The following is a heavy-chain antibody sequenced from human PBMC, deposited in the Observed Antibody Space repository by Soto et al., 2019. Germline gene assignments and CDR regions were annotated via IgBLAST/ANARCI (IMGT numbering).Heavy chain of an antibody. J-gene: IGHJ4*02. V-gene: IGHV3-11*01. CDR1: GFTFSDYY. CDR2: ISSSGSTI. CDR3: ARDLQYCSSTSCYYFDY. Sequence: GGSLRLSCAASGFTFSDYYMSWIRQAPGKGLEWVSYISSSGSTIYYADSVKGRFTISRDNAKNSLYLQMNSLRAEDTAVYYCARDLQYCSSTSCYYFDYWGQGTLVTVSS. D-gene: IGHD2-2*01.